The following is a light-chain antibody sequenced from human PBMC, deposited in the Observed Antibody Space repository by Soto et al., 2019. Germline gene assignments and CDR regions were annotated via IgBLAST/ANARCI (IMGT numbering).Light chain of an antibody. CDR2: GVS. CDR3: GQFVSAPPRT. Sequence: IVLTQSPGTLSLSPGERATLSCRASQSVSSTFLAWYQQKPGQAPRLLIFGVSNRATGIPDRFSGSGSGTDFTLTISRLEPEDFAVYYCGQFVSAPPRTFGQGTKVEIK. J-gene: IGKJ1*01. V-gene: IGKV3-20*01. CDR1: QSVSSTF.